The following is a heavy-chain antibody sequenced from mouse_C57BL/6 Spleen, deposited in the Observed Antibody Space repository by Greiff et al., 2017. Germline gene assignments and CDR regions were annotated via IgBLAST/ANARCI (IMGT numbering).Heavy chain of an antibody. CDR2: INPGSGGT. CDR3: ARGDYGNYWYFDG. D-gene: IGHD2-1*01. V-gene: IGHV1-54*01. J-gene: IGHJ1*03. CDR1: GYAFTNYL. Sequence: QVQLQQSGAELVRPGTSVKVSCKASGYAFTNYLLEWVKQRPGQGLEWIGVINPGSGGTNYNEKFKGKATLTADKSSSTAYMQLSSLTSEDSAVYFCARGDYGNYWYFDGWGTGTTVTVSS.